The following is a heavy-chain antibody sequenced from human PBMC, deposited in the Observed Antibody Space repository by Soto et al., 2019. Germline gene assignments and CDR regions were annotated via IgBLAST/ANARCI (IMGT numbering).Heavy chain of an antibody. CDR2: IVPMFRTT. D-gene: IGHD3-3*01. CDR3: ALKVWFDFWKGFTWFDP. J-gene: IGHJ5*02. CDR1: GGTFSSFA. Sequence: QVQLVQSGAEVKKPGSSVKVSCKASGGTFSSFAISWVRQAPGQGLEWMGGIVPMFRTTNYAQKFQGRVTITGDESTSTVYMELSSLKSEDTAVYYCALKVWFDFWKGFTWFDPWGQGTLVTVSS. V-gene: IGHV1-69*01.